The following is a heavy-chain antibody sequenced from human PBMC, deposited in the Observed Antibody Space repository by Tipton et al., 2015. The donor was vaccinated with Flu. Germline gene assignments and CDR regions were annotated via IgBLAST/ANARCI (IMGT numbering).Heavy chain of an antibody. CDR3: IIWDYGDFMN. V-gene: IGHV3-49*04. CDR2: IKSKPYGGAS. D-gene: IGHD4-17*01. CDR1: GLTFGDYA. J-gene: IGHJ4*02. Sequence: SLRLSCTASGLTFGDYAVSWVRQAPGKGLEWVAFIKSKPYGGASEYAASVKGRFTISRDDSRSIADLQMNSLKTEDTAVYYCIIWDYGDFMNWGQGTLVTVSS.